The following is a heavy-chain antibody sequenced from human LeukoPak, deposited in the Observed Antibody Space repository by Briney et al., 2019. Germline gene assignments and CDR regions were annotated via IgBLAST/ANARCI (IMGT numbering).Heavy chain of an antibody. CDR1: GGSISSYY. D-gene: IGHD5-12*01. CDR3: ARDRGGYSDY. Sequence: PSETLSLTCTVSGGSISSYYWSWIRQPPGKGLERIGYIYYSGSTNYNPSLKSRVTISVDTSKNQFSLKLSSVTAADTAVYYCARDRGGYSDYWGQGTLVTVSS. J-gene: IGHJ4*02. V-gene: IGHV4-59*01. CDR2: IYYSGST.